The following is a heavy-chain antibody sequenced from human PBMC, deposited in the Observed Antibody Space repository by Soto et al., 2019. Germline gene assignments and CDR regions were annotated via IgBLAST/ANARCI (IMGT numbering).Heavy chain of an antibody. CDR2: IYYSGST. J-gene: IGHJ3*02. V-gene: IGHV4-30-4*01. D-gene: IGHD3-22*01. CDR1: GGSISSGDYY. CDR3: ATSYYYDSSGLLDAFDI. Sequence: SETLSLTCTVSGGSISSGDYYWSWIRQPPGKGLEWIGYIYYSGSTYYNPSLKSRVTISVDTSKNQFSLKLSSVTAADTAVYYCATSYYYDSSGLLDAFDIWGQGTMVTVSS.